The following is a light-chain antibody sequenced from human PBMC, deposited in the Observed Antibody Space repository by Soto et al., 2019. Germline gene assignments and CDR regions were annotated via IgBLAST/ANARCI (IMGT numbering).Light chain of an antibody. CDR3: QTGGTHVV. CDR1: SGHSNYA. CDR2: VDSDGSH. V-gene: IGLV4-69*01. Sequence: QLVLTQSPSASASLGASVKLTCSLDSGHSNYAIAWHQQQPEKGPRYLMKVDSDGSHSKGDGIPDRFSGSSSGTERYLTISSLQSEEEAEYYCQTGGTHVVFGGGTKLTVL. J-gene: IGLJ2*01.